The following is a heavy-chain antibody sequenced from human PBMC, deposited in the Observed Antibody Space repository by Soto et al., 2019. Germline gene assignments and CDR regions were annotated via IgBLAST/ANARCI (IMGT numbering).Heavy chain of an antibody. V-gene: IGHV3-48*01. D-gene: IGHD6-6*01. CDR3: ARDRSSSSGYYYYYMDV. CDR2: ISSSGSTI. CDR1: GFTFSSYA. Sequence: GGSLRLSCAASGFTFSSYAMSWVRQAPGKGLEWVSYISSSGSTIYYADSVKGRFTISRDTATNSLNLQMNSLKAEDTAVYYCARDRSSSSGYYYYYMDVWGKGTTVTVSS. J-gene: IGHJ6*03.